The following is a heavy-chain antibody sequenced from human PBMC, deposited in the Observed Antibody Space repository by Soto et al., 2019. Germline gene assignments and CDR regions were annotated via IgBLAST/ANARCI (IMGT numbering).Heavy chain of an antibody. CDR2: IIPIFGTA. CDR3: ARAYGATELVHRYNWFDP. D-gene: IGHD6-13*01. CDR1: GGTFSSYA. Sequence: QVQLVQSGAEVKKPGSSVKVSCKASGGTFSSYALTWVRQAPGQGLEWMGGIIPIFGTANYAQKFQGRVTITADKATSTAYMEMSSLRSEDTAMYYCARAYGATELVHRYNWFDPWGQGTLVTVSS. V-gene: IGHV1-69*06. J-gene: IGHJ5*02.